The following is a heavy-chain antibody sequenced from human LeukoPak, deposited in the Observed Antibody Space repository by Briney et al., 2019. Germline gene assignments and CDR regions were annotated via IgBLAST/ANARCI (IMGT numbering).Heavy chain of an antibody. V-gene: IGHV3-7*01. Sequence: GGSLRLSCAASGFTFASYWMTWVRQAPGKGLELVANIKEDGSEKYYVDSVKGRFTISRDNAKNSLYLQMNRLRAEDTALYYCVYGGSYYVAWGQGTLVTVSS. CDR1: GFTFASYW. D-gene: IGHD1-26*01. CDR3: VYGGSYYVA. CDR2: IKEDGSEK. J-gene: IGHJ5*02.